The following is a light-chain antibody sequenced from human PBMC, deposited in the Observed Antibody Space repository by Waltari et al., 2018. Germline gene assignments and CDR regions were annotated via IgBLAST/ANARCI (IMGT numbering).Light chain of an antibody. V-gene: IGKV1-5*03. CDR3: QQYNSGPYT. CDR2: KTS. J-gene: IGKJ2*01. Sequence: DIQMTQSPSSLSASVGDRVTITCRASQGISSWLAWYQQKTGIAPKHLIYKTSSLQSGVPSRFSRRGSGTYFTLTITSLQPEDFATYYCQQYNSGPYTFGQGTKVEIK. CDR1: QGISSW.